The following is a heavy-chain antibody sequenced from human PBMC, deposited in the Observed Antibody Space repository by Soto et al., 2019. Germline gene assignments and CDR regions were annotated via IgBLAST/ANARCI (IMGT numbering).Heavy chain of an antibody. CDR3: ARSLPKSFPLY. J-gene: IGHJ4*02. CDR2: IYYSGST. V-gene: IGHV4-39*01. D-gene: IGHD3-16*02. CDR1: GGAISSSSYY. Sequence: TSETLSLTCTVSGGAISSSSYYWGWIRQPPGKGLEWIGSIYYSGSTYYNPSLKSRVTISVDTSKNQFSLKLSSVTAADTAVYYCARSLPKSFPLYWGQGTLVTVSS.